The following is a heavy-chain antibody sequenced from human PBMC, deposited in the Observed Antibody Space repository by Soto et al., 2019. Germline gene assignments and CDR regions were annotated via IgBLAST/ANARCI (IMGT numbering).Heavy chain of an antibody. CDR2: ISHDGSNQ. CDR1: GVTLRTSG. D-gene: IGHD6-25*01. V-gene: IGHV3-30*18. CDR3: AKDSSAAFDY. Sequence: SLRLSYVASGVTLRTSGMHWVRQAPSKGLEWVAVISHDGSNQFYAESVKGRFTISRDNSKNMLYLQMNSLRADDSAVYFCAKDSSAAFDYWGQGTVVTVSS. J-gene: IGHJ4*02.